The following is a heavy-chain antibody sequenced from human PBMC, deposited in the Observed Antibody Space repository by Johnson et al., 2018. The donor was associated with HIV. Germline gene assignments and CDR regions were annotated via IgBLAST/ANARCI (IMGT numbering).Heavy chain of an antibody. Sequence: VQLVESGGGLIQPGGSLRLSCAASGFTVSSNYMSWVRQAPGKGLEWVSVIYSGGSTSYADSVKGRFTISRDNSKNSLYLQMNSLRTEDTALYYCAKDGSGDVRGAFDIWGQGTMVTVSS. J-gene: IGHJ3*02. CDR1: GFTVSSNY. D-gene: IGHD3-10*02. CDR3: AKDGSGDVRGAFDI. CDR2: IYSGGST. V-gene: IGHV3-53*01.